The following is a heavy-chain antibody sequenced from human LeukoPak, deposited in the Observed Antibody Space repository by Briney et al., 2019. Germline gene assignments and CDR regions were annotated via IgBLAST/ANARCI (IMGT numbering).Heavy chain of an antibody. J-gene: IGHJ4*02. Sequence: ASVKDSCKASGYTFTGYYMHWVRQAPGQGLEWMGWINPNSGGTNYAQKFQGRVTMTRDTSISTAYMELSRLRSDDTAVYYCAREGTYYYDSSGLDYWGQGTLVTVSS. D-gene: IGHD3-22*01. V-gene: IGHV1-2*02. CDR3: AREGTYYYDSSGLDY. CDR1: GYTFTGYY. CDR2: INPNSGGT.